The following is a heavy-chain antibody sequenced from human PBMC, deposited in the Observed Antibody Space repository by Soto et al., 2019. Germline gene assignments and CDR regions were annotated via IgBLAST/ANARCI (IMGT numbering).Heavy chain of an antibody. Sequence: SETLSLTCTVSGGSISSYYWSWIRQPPGKGLEWIGYIYYSGSTNYNPSLKSRVTISVDTSKNQFSLKLSSVTAADTAVYYCARHYPSYGDSQDPFDLWGRGTLVTVSS. CDR2: IYYSGST. D-gene: IGHD4-17*01. CDR1: GGSISSYY. V-gene: IGHV4-59*01. CDR3: ARHYPSYGDSQDPFDL. J-gene: IGHJ2*01.